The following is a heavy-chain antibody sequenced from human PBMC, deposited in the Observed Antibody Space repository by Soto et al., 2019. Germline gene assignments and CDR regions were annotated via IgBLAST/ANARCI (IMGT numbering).Heavy chain of an antibody. J-gene: IGHJ4*02. CDR3: ARATENAYYDILTGYYRYAVFDY. Sequence: SETLSLTCAVSGGSISSSNWWSCVRQPPGKGLEWIGEIYHSGSTNYNPSLKSRVTISVDKSKNQFSLKLSSVTAADTAVYYCARATENAYYDILTGYYRYAVFDYWGQGTLVTVSS. D-gene: IGHD3-9*01. V-gene: IGHV4-4*02. CDR1: GGSISSSNW. CDR2: IYHSGST.